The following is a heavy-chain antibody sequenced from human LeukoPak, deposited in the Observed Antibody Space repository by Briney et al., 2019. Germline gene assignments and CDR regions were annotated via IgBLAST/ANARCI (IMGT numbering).Heavy chain of an antibody. CDR2: INPSGGST. D-gene: IGHD3-10*01. CDR3: ATLWFGELDY. Sequence: ASVKVSCKASGYTFTSYYVHWVRQAPGQGLEWMGIINPSGGSTSYAQKFQGRVTMTRDTSTSTVYMELSSLRSEDTAVYYCATLWFGELDYWGQGTLVTVSS. CDR1: GYTFTSYY. J-gene: IGHJ4*02. V-gene: IGHV1-46*01.